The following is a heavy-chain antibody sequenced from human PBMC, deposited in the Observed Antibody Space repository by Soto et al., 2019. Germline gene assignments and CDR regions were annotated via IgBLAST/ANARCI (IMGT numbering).Heavy chain of an antibody. CDR3: AKEPVLLWFGESTAFDI. CDR2: ISGSGGST. V-gene: IGHV3-23*01. CDR1: GFTFSSYA. D-gene: IGHD3-10*01. Sequence: EVQLLESGGGLVQPGGSLRLSCAASGFTFSSYAMSWVRQAPGKGLEWVSAISGSGGSTYYADSVKGRFTISRDNYKNAAYLQMNSLRAEDTAVYYCAKEPVLLWFGESTAFDIWGQGTMVTVSS. J-gene: IGHJ3*02.